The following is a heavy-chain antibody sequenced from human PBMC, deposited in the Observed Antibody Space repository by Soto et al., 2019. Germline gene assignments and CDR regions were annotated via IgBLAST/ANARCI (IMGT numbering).Heavy chain of an antibody. V-gene: IGHV3-9*01. Sequence: EVQLVESGGGLVQPGRSLRLSCVASGFTFDSYAMHWVRQAPGKGLEWVSGISWNSGSIGYEDSVKGRFTISRDNAQNSLYLEMNSLRVEDTACYYCVKDIHEQWLVSHFEYLGQGALVTVSS. CDR2: ISWNSGSI. CDR3: VKDIHEQWLVSHFEY. CDR1: GFTFDSYA. J-gene: IGHJ4*02. D-gene: IGHD6-19*01.